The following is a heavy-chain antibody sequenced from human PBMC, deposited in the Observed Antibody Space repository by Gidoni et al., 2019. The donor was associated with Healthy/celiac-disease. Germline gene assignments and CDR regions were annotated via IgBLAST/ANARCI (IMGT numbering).Heavy chain of an antibody. CDR2: INWNGGST. CDR1: GFPFDDYG. Sequence: EVQLVESGGGVVRPGGSLRLSCAASGFPFDDYGMSWVRQAPGKGLEWVSGINWNGGSTGYADSVKGRFTISRDNAKNSLYLQMNSLRAEDTALYYCARGRPRGVLRFLEWFRGMDVWGQGTTVTVSS. J-gene: IGHJ6*02. CDR3: ARGRPRGVLRFLEWFRGMDV. V-gene: IGHV3-20*04. D-gene: IGHD3-3*01.